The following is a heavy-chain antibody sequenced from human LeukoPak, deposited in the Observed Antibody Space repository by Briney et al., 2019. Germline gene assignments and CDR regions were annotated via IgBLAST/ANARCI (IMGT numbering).Heavy chain of an antibody. CDR1: GGSISSYY. CDR2: IYYSGST. CDR3: ARGVKSGYFDY. V-gene: IGHV4-59*01. Sequence: SETLSLTCTVSGGSISSYYRSWIRQPPGKGLEWIGHIYYSGSTNYNPSLKSRVTISVDTSKNQFSLKLTSVTAADTAVYYCARGVKSGYFDYCGQGTLVTVSS. J-gene: IGHJ4*02. D-gene: IGHD3-3*01.